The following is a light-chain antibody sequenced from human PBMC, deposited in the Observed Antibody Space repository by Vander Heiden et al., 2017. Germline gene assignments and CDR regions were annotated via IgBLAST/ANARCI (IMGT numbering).Light chain of an antibody. CDR2: DAS. V-gene: IGKV1-33*01. J-gene: IGKJ1*01. CDR1: QDISNY. CDR3: QQYDNLPAST. Sequence: DIRMTQSPSSLSASVGDRVTITCQASQDISNYLNWYQQKPGKAPKLLIYDASNLETGVPSRFSGSGSGTDFTFTISSLQPEDIATYYCQQYDNLPASTFGPGTKVEIK.